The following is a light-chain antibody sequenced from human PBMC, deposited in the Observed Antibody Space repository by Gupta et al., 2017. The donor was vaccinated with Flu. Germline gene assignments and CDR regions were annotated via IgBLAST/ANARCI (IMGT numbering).Light chain of an antibody. CDR2: SAS. CDR3: QQYNSGPA. J-gene: IGKJ1*01. CDR1: QGISST. V-gene: IGKV3-15*01. Sequence: PGERATLPCRASQGISSTLAWYQQKPGQAPRLLIYSASTMATGIPSRFSGSGSGTEFTLTISSLQSEDFAVYYCQQYNSGPAFGQGTKVEVK.